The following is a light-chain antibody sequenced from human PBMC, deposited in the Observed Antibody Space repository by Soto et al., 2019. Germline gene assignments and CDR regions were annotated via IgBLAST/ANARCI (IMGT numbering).Light chain of an antibody. J-gene: IGKJ4*01. CDR1: QSISTY. Sequence: DIVLTQSPATLPLSPGERATLSCRASQSISTYLAWYQQRPGQAPRLLIYDASNRATGIPARFSGSGSGTDFTLTISSLEPEGFAVYYCQQRSNWPPLTFGGGTKVEIK. CDR3: QQRSNWPPLT. CDR2: DAS. V-gene: IGKV3-11*01.